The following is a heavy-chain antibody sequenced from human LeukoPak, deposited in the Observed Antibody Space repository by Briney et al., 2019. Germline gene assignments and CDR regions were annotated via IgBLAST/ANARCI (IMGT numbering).Heavy chain of an antibody. CDR3: ARGSYCGITRCHTYYYMDV. CDR1: GGSINSGTCY. D-gene: IGHD3-10*01. CDR2: IYSGGST. V-gene: IGHV4-61*09. J-gene: IGHJ6*03. Sequence: SETLSLTCTVSGGSINSGTCYWSWIRQPADKGLEWIGHIYSGGSTNYNPSLKSRVTISADTSKTQVSLRLSSVTAADTAVYYCARGSYCGITRCHTYYYMDVWGKGTTVTVSS.